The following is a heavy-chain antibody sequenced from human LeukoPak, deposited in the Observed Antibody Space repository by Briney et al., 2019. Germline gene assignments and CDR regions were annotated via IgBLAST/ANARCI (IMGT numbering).Heavy chain of an antibody. D-gene: IGHD6-19*01. V-gene: IGHV6-1*01. CDR2: TYYRSKWFN. CDR3: ARSGSGWNNWFDP. J-gene: IGHJ5*02. CDR1: GDSVSSTSAA. Sequence: SQTLSLTCAISGDSVSSTSAAWNWIRQSPSRGLEWLGRTYYRSKWFNDYALSVQSRITITPDTSNNPFFLQLNSVTPGDTAVYYCARSGSGWNNWFDPWGQGTLVTVSS.